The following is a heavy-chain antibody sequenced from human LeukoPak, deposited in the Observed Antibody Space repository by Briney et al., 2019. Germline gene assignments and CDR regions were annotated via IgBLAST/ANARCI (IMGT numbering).Heavy chain of an antibody. V-gene: IGHV1-8*01. CDR2: MNPNSGNT. J-gene: IGHJ4*02. CDR1: GYTFTSYD. CDR3: ARVVYDSSGYWDYFDY. Sequence: ASVKVSCKASGYTFTSYDINWVRQATGQGLEWMGWMNPNSGNTGYAQKFQGRVTMTRNTSISTAYMELSSLRSEDTAVYYRARVVYDSSGYWDYFDYWGQGTLVTVSS. D-gene: IGHD3-22*01.